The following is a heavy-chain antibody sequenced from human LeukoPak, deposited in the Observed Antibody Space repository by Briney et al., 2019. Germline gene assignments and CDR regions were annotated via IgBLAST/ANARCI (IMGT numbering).Heavy chain of an antibody. Sequence: GGSLRLSCAASGFTFSSYWMSWVRQAPGKGLEWVANIKQDGSEKYYVDSVKGRFTISRDNAKNSLYLQMNSLRAGDAAVYYCARDGGLSEMATPFDYWGQGTLVTVSS. V-gene: IGHV3-7*04. CDR1: GFTFSSYW. CDR2: IKQDGSEK. CDR3: ARDGGLSEMATPFDY. J-gene: IGHJ4*02. D-gene: IGHD5-24*01.